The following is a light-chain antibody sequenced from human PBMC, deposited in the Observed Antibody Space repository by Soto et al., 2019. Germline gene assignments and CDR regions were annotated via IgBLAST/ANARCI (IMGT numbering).Light chain of an antibody. CDR1: SSNIGSNT. Sequence: QSVLTHPPSASGTPGQRVTISCSGSSSNIGSNTVNWFQQLPGSAPTLLIYSNNQRPSGVPDRFSGSKSGTSASLAISGLQSEDEADYYCAAWDDSLNGYVFGTVTKVTVL. CDR3: AAWDDSLNGYV. V-gene: IGLV1-44*01. J-gene: IGLJ1*01. CDR2: SNN.